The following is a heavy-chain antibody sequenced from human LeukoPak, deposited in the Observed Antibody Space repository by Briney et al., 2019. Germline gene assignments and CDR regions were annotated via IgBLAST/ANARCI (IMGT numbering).Heavy chain of an antibody. CDR3: ARTYYDFWSGYYMDV. Sequence: SETLSLTCTVSGGSISNYYWSWIRQPPGKGLEWIGYIYYSGSTNYNPSLKSRVTISVDTSRNQFSLKLSSVTAADTAVYYCARTYYDFWSGYYMDVWGKGTTVTVSS. D-gene: IGHD3-3*01. V-gene: IGHV4-59*01. CDR2: IYYSGST. CDR1: GGSISNYY. J-gene: IGHJ6*03.